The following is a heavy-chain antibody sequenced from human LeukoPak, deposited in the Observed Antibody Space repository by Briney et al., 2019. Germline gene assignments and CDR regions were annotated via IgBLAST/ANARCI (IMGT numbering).Heavy chain of an antibody. V-gene: IGHV1-69*06. CDR1: GGTFSSYA. CDR2: IIPIFGAA. CDR3: ARVVVVVAATGPLGY. Sequence: GASVKVSCKASGGTFSSYAISWVRQAPGQGLEWMGGIIPIFGAANYAQKFQGRVTITADKSTSTAYMELSSLRSEDTAAYYCARVVVVVAATGPLGYWGQGTLVTVSS. J-gene: IGHJ4*02. D-gene: IGHD2-15*01.